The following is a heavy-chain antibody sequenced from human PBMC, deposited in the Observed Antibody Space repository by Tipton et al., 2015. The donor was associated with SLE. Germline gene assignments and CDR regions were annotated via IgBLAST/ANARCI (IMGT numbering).Heavy chain of an antibody. J-gene: IGHJ6*02. D-gene: IGHD2-21*02. Sequence: TPSLTCFVSGDSITSDIYYWGWIRQPPGKGLEWIGGVYDSGTTHYNPSLKSRVTMSVDTSKTQFSLKLGSLTAADTAVYYCARVVTVGAAHYYDIDVWGQGTRVTVSS. CDR1: GDSITSDIYY. V-gene: IGHV4-39*07. CDR2: VYDSGTT. CDR3: ARVVTVGAAHYYDIDV.